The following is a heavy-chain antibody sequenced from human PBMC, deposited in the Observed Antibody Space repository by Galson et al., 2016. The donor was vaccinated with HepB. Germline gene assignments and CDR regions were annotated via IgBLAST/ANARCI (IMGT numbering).Heavy chain of an antibody. CDR2: IFHSGST. D-gene: IGHD1-26*01. CDR3: GKEGEWDLLNSFDS. CDR1: GGSISSSDW. Sequence: ETLSLTCAVSGGSISSSDWWSWVRQPPGKGLEWIGEIFHSGSTNYNPSPKSRVTISVDKSKNQFSLKLSSVTAADTAVYYCGKEGEWDLLNSFDSWGQGTLVTVSS. J-gene: IGHJ4*02. V-gene: IGHV4-4*02.